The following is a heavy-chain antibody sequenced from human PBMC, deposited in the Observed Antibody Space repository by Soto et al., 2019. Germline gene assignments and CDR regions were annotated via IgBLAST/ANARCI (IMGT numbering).Heavy chain of an antibody. CDR2: IYHSGST. D-gene: IGHD1-26*01. CDR1: GGSISSSNW. CDR3: ARARRETPPVGHWSDP. Sequence: PSETMSLTSAVSGGSISSSNWWRLVRQPPGRGGEWSGEIYHSGSTNYNPSLKSRVTISVDNSKNQFSLKLSSLTAAATAVYSCARARRETPPVGHWSDPCGHGPLVTAPQ. V-gene: IGHV4-4*02. J-gene: IGHJ5*02.